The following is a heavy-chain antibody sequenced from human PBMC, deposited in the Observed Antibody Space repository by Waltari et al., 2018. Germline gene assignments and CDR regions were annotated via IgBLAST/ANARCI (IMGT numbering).Heavy chain of an antibody. CDR2: INPSDGNA. J-gene: IGHJ4*02. D-gene: IGHD3-3*01. CDR1: GYSFTRFH. Sequence: QVQLVQSEAEVKKPGASVRVSCKASGYSFTRFHMYWVRQAPGQGLEWMGIINPSDGNAKSAQKFQGRMTLTKDTSTTTVYMQMSGLRSEDSAVYYCARDLRFVEQSTFPGGGDFWGPGTLVTVSS. CDR3: ARDLRFVEQSTFPGGGDF. V-gene: IGHV1-46*01.